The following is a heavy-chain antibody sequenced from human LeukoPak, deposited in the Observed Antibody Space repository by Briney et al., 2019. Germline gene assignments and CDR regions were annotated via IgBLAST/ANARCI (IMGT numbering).Heavy chain of an antibody. CDR2: ISTTSSYI. D-gene: IGHD6-19*01. J-gene: IGHJ4*02. CDR3: ARGLSSGWYYGPDY. V-gene: IGHV3-21*01. Sequence: PGGSLRLSCAASGFTLSVYSMNWVRQAPGKGLEWVSCISTTSSYIYYADSVKGRFTISRDIAKNSLYLQMNSLRAEDTAVYYCARGLSSGWYYGPDYWGQGTLVTVSS. CDR1: GFTLSVYS.